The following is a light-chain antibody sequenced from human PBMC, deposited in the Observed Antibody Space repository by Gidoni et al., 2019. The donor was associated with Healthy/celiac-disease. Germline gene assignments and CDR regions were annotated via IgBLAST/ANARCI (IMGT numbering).Light chain of an antibody. CDR3: QQYGSAWT. Sequence: EIVLTQSPGTLSLSPGERATLSCRASQSVSSSYLAWYQQKPGQAPRLLIYGASSRATGIPDRFSGSGSGTDFTLTISRLEPEDFAVYYCQQYGSAWTFGXKXPRWKSN. CDR2: GAS. CDR1: QSVSSSY. V-gene: IGKV3-20*01. J-gene: IGKJ1*01.